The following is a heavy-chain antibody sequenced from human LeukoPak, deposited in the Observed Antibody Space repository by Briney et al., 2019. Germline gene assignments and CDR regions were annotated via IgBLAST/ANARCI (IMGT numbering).Heavy chain of an antibody. CDR2: IYYSGST. CDR3: ARDAGIAARPFDY. D-gene: IGHD6-6*01. J-gene: IGHJ4*02. Sequence: PSETLSLTCTVSGGSISSSSYYWSWIRQPPGKGLEWIGYIYYSGSTNYNPSLKSRVTISVDTSKNQFSLKLSSVTAADTAVYYCARDAGIAARPFDYWGQGTLVTVSS. V-gene: IGHV4-61*01. CDR1: GGSISSSSYY.